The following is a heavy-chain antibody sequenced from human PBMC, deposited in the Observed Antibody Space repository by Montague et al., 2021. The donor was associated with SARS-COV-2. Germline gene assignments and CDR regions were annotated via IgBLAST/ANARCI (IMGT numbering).Heavy chain of an antibody. Sequence: SETLSLTCAVSGGSISSSHWWSWVRQPPGKGLEWIGEIYRSGSTNYNPSLKSLVTISIDKSKNQFSLKLSSVTAADTAVYYCAREFRTYGYGGQYWYFDLWGRGTLVTVSS. CDR3: AREFRTYGYGGQYWYFDL. D-gene: IGHD3-10*01. J-gene: IGHJ2*01. CDR2: IYRSGST. V-gene: IGHV4-4*02. CDR1: GGSISSSHW.